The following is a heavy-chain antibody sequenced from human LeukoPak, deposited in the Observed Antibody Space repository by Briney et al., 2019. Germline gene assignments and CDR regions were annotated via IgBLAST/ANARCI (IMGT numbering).Heavy chain of an antibody. CDR1: GFTVSSNY. Sequence: PGGSLRLSCAASGFTVSSNYMSWVRQAPGKGLEWVSIIYSGGSTYYADSVVGRFTTTRDNTKNTLYHQMNSMRAADTAVYYCARIRAAGPFDYWGQGTPVTASS. D-gene: IGHD6-13*01. V-gene: IGHV3-66*01. CDR2: IYSGGST. J-gene: IGHJ4*02. CDR3: ARIRAAGPFDY.